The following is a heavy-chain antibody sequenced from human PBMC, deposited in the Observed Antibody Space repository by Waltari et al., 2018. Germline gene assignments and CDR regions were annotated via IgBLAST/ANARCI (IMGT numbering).Heavy chain of an antibody. J-gene: IGHJ4*02. CDR1: GDSISSYY. D-gene: IGHD5-12*01. V-gene: IGHV4-59*12. CDR3: ARELVTTRIYFDY. CDR2: ISYTGST. Sequence: QVQLQESGPGLVKPSETLSLTCTVSGDSISSYYWSWIRQPPGKGLEWIGYISYTGSTNYNPSLKSRVTFSVDTSKNQFSLKLSSATAADTAVYYCARELVTTRIYFDYWGLGTLVTVSS.